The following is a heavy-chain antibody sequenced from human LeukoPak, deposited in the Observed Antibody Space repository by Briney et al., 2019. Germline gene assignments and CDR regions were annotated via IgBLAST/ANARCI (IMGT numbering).Heavy chain of an antibody. V-gene: IGHV4-39*07. Sequence: SETLSLTCTVSGGSITSSDNYWGWIRQPPGKTLEWIGSLSYSGTSNYNPSLKGRAVMSLDMSKNQFSLRLTSVTAADTAVYYCAGADSQLGTPNGDTLDIWGQGTMVTVSS. J-gene: IGHJ3*02. D-gene: IGHD7-27*01. CDR2: LSYSGTS. CDR3: AGADSQLGTPNGDTLDI. CDR1: GGSITSSDNY.